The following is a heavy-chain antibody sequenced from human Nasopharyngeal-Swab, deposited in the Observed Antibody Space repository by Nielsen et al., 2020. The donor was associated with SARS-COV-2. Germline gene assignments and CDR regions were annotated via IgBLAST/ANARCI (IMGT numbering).Heavy chain of an antibody. CDR2: IKEDGSQK. J-gene: IGHJ4*02. Sequence: GESLKISCSVSGFPFRTFWLTWVRQAPGKGLEWVANIKEDGSQKYYLDSVKGRFTISRDNAKNSLYLQMNSLRAEDTAIYFCARAVAGATDYWGQGTLVTVSS. CDR3: ARAVAGATDY. CDR1: GFPFRTFW. V-gene: IGHV3-7*03. D-gene: IGHD1-26*01.